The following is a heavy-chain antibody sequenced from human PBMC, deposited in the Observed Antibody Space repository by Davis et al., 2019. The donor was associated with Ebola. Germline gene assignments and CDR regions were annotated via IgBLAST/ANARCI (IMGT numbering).Heavy chain of an antibody. Sequence: MPSETLSLTCTVSGGSISSYYWSWIRQPPGKGLEWIGYIYYSGSTNYNPSFKTRVTISVDTSKNQFSLKLSSVTAADTAVYYCARGPVTTAVSWFDPWGQGTLVTVSS. V-gene: IGHV4-59*01. CDR3: ARGPVTTAVSWFDP. CDR1: GGSISSYY. J-gene: IGHJ5*02. CDR2: IYYSGST. D-gene: IGHD4-17*01.